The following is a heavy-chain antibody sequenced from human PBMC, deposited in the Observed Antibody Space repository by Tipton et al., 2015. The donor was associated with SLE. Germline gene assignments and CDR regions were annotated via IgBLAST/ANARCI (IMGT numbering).Heavy chain of an antibody. V-gene: IGHV4-39*07. CDR3: ARQRGYNYGLYNWFDP. J-gene: IGHJ5*02. D-gene: IGHD3/OR15-3a*01. CDR1: GDSITSDY. CDR2: MYYRGST. Sequence: TLSLTCTVSGDSITSDYWGWIRQPPGTGLEWVGSMYYRGSTYYNPSLESRVTMSLDTSKNQFSLKLNSVTAADTAVYYCARQRGYNYGLYNWFDPWGQGTLVTVSS.